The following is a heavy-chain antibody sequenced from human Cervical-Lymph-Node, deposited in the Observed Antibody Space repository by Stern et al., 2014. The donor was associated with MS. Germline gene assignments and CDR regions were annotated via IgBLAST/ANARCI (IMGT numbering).Heavy chain of an antibody. CDR2: INHRGSA. V-gene: IGHV4-34*01. CDR3: ARGPKGLRYLYYSLDL. Sequence: QVQLQPWGAGLLKPSETLSLTCGVYGGSFTGYSWTWIRQSPGRGLEWIGEINHRGSADYNPSLESHVTISIDTSKNHCSLNLTSVTAADTAVYYCARGPKGLRYLYYSLDLWGQGTTVTVSS. J-gene: IGHJ6*02. CDR1: GGSFTGYS. D-gene: IGHD3-3*01.